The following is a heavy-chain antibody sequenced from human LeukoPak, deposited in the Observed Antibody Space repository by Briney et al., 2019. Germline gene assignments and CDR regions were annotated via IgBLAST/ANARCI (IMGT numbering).Heavy chain of an antibody. V-gene: IGHV1-69*13. J-gene: IGHJ6*02. CDR2: IIPIFGTA. Sequence: ASVKVSCKASGGTFSSYAISWVRQAPGQGLEWMGGIIPIFGTANYAQKFQGRVTITADESTSTAYMELSSLRSEDTAVYYCAGSWGIAASGRYYYGMDVWSQGTTVTVSS. CDR1: GGTFSSYA. D-gene: IGHD6-13*01. CDR3: AGSWGIAASGRYYYGMDV.